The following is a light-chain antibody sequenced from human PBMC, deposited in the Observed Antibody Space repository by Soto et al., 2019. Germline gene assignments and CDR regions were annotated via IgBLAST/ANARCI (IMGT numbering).Light chain of an antibody. J-gene: IGKJ2*01. Sequence: EIVMTQSPATLSVSPGERATLSCRASQIISTELAWYQQKPGQPPILLIYSASTRATGVPARFTGSGSGSEFTLTISGLQSEDFAVYYCQQGHNWPLTFGQGTRLEI. CDR2: SAS. V-gene: IGKV3-15*01. CDR1: QIISTE. CDR3: QQGHNWPLT.